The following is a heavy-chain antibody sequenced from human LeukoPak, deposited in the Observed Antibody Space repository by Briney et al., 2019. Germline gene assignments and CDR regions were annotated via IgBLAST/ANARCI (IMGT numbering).Heavy chain of an antibody. CDR3: GRGPWSTPAFDY. J-gene: IGHJ4*02. V-gene: IGHV3-23*01. D-gene: IGHD2-15*01. CDR1: GFTFSSYA. CDR2: VSGSGGST. Sequence: GGSLRLSCAASGFTFSSYAMSWVRQAPGKGLEWVSIVSGSGGSTHYADSVEGRFTISRDNSKNTLSLQMNSLRAEDTALYYCGRGPWSTPAFDYWGQGTLVNGSS.